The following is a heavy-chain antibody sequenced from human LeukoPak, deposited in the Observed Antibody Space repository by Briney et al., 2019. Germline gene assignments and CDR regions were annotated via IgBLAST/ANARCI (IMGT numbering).Heavy chain of an antibody. CDR2: ISGYNGNT. CDR1: GYTFTSYG. V-gene: IGHV1-18*01. CDR3: TRAPRGGSYGYFDY. D-gene: IGHD3-16*01. J-gene: IGHJ4*02. Sequence: ASVKVSCKASGYTFTSYGISWVRQAPGQGLEWMGWISGYNGNTNYAQKLQGRVSMTTDTSTSTAYMDLRSLRSDDTAVYYCTRAPRGGSYGYFDYWGQGTLVTVSS.